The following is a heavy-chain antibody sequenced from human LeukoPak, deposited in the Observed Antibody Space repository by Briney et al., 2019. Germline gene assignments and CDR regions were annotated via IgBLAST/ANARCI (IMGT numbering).Heavy chain of an antibody. V-gene: IGHV3-74*01. CDR1: GFSFSDRW. J-gene: IGHJ3*02. CDR2: INNDGSDT. CDR3: ARGGTASLDI. Sequence: PGGSLRLSCAASGFSFSDRWMHWVRQAPGKGLVWVSRINNDGSDTNYADSVEGRFTISRNNARNTLYLQMNSLRAEDTAVYYCARGGTASLDIWGQGTMVTVSS.